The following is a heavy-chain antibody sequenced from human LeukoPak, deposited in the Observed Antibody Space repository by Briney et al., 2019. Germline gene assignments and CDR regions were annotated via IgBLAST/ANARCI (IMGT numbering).Heavy chain of an antibody. J-gene: IGHJ4*02. CDR2: INHSGST. D-gene: IGHD6-6*01. CDR3: ARGPDLQRSSSAFDY. Sequence: SETLSLTCAVYGGSFSGYYWSWIRQPPGKGLEWIGEINHSGSTNYNPSLKSRVTISVDTSKNQFSLKLSSVTAADTAVYYCARGPDLQRSSSAFDYWGQGTLVTVSS. V-gene: IGHV4-34*01. CDR1: GGSFSGYY.